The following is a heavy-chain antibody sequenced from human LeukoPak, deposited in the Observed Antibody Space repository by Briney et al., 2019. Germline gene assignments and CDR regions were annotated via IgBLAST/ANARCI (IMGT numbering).Heavy chain of an antibody. V-gene: IGHV1-2*02. J-gene: IGHJ4*02. D-gene: IGHD3-3*01. CDR2: INPNSGGT. Sequence: GASVKVSCKASGYTFTGYYMHLVRQAPGQGLEWMGWINPNSGGTNYAQKFQGRVTMTRDTSISTAYMELSRLRSDDTAVYYCAGDAYDFWSGYYDYWGQGTLVTVSS. CDR1: GYTFTGYY. CDR3: AGDAYDFWSGYYDY.